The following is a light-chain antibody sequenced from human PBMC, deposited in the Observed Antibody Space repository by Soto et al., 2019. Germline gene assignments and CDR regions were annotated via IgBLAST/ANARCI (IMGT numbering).Light chain of an antibody. CDR1: QSVSSD. J-gene: IGKJ5*01. CDR3: QQRASWVT. Sequence: TQSPATLSVSPGERATLSCRASQSVSSDLAWYQQKPGQAPRLLIYDASIRATGIPARFSGSGSETDFTLTISSLEPEDFAVYYCQQRASWVTFGQGRRLEIK. CDR2: DAS. V-gene: IGKV3-11*01.